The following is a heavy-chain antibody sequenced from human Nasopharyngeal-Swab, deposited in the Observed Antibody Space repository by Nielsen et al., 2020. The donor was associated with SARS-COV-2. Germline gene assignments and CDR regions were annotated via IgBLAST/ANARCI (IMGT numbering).Heavy chain of an antibody. CDR1: GGSFSGYY. D-gene: IGHD2-15*01. J-gene: IGHJ3*02. V-gene: IGHV4-34*01. CDR2: INHSGST. Sequence: SETLSLTCAVYGGSFSGYYWSWIRQPPGKGLEWIGEINHSGSTNYNPSLKSRVTISVDTSKNQFSLKLSSVTAADTAVYYCAREGGYCSGGSCYRYGAFDIWVQGTMVTVSS. CDR3: AREGGYCSGGSCYRYGAFDI.